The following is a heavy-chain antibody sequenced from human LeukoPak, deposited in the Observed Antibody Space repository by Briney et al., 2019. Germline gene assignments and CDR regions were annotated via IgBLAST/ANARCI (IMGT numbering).Heavy chain of an antibody. V-gene: IGHV3-23*01. CDR1: GFTFSSYW. CDR3: AKPRGNGWDAFDI. Sequence: GGSLRLSCAASGFTFSSYWMSWVRQAPGKGLEWVSAISGSGGSTYSADFVKGRFTISRDNSKNTVYLQMNSLRAEDTALYYCAKPRGNGWDAFDIWGQGTMVTVSS. CDR2: ISGSGGST. D-gene: IGHD3-3*01. J-gene: IGHJ3*02.